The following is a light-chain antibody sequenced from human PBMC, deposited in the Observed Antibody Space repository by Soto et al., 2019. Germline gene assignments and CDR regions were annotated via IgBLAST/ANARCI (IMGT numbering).Light chain of an antibody. J-gene: IGKJ2*01. Sequence: EIVMTQSPATLSVSPGERATLSCRASQSVSSNLAWYQQKPGQAPRLLIYGASTRATGIPARFNGSGSGTEFTLTISSLQSEDFAVYYCQQYNNWPYAFGQGTKLETK. V-gene: IGKV3-15*01. CDR2: GAS. CDR1: QSVSSN. CDR3: QQYNNWPYA.